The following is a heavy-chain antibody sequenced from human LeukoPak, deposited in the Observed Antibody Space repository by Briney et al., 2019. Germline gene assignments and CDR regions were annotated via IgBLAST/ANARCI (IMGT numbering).Heavy chain of an antibody. CDR1: GGSISSYY. CDR2: IYTSGST. D-gene: IGHD1-14*01. V-gene: IGHV4-4*07. Sequence: SETLSLTCTVSGGSISSYYWSWIRQPAGKGLEWIGRIYTSGSTNYNPSLKSRVTMSVDTSKNQFSLKLSSVTAADTAVYYCARGPSRRKKNWYFDLWGRGTLVTVSS. CDR3: ARGPSRRKKNWYFDL. J-gene: IGHJ2*01.